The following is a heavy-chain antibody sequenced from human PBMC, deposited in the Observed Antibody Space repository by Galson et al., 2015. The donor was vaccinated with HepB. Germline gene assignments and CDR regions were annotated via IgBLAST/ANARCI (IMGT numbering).Heavy chain of an antibody. CDR3: ATLFIAAAGTDY. Sequence: SVKVSCKVSGYTLTELSMHWVRQAPGKGLEWMGGFDPEDGETIYAQKFQGRVTMTEDTSTDTAYMELSSLRSEDTAVYYCATLFIAAAGTDYWGQGTLVTVSS. CDR1: GYTLTELS. J-gene: IGHJ4*02. CDR2: FDPEDGET. V-gene: IGHV1-24*01. D-gene: IGHD6-13*01.